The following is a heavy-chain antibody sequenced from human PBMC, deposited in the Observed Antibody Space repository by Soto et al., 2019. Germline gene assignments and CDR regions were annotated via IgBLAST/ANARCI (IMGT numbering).Heavy chain of an antibody. CDR2: ITYDGSNQ. CDR1: GFIFSSYT. V-gene: IGHV3-30-3*01. Sequence: QVQLVESGGGVVQPGRSQRLSCAASGFIFSSYTMHWVRQAPGKGLEWVGVITYDGSNQYYADSVKGRFTISRDNSRNMLFLQMNSLRPDDTAVYYCARAPSGSYPEFDYWGQGTLVTVSS. D-gene: IGHD1-26*01. CDR3: ARAPSGSYPEFDY. J-gene: IGHJ4*02.